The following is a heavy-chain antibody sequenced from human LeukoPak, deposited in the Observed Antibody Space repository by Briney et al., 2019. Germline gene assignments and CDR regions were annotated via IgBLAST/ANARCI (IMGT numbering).Heavy chain of an antibody. CDR1: GGSFSGFY. D-gene: IGHD3-22*01. V-gene: IGHV4-34*01. Sequence: SETLSLTCAVYGGSFSGFYWSWIRQPPGKGLEWIGEINHSGSTNYNPSFKSRLTISVDTSKNQFSLKLSSVTAADTAVYYCARVDSSGYYSAGLDCWGQGTLVTVSS. CDR3: ARVDSSGYYSAGLDC. CDR2: INHSGST. J-gene: IGHJ4*02.